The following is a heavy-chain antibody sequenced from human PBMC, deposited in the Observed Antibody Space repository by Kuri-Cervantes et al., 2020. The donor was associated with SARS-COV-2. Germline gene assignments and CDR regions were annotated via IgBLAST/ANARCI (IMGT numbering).Heavy chain of an antibody. CDR3: VRDGDHWNFDY. Sequence: GGSLRLSCAVSGYSISSGYYWGWIRQPPGKGLVWVSRINPDGSYTNNADSVKGRFTLSRDNAKNMLFLQMNSLRAEDTAVYYCVRDGDHWNFDYWGQGTLVTVSS. J-gene: IGHJ4*02. CDR1: GYSISSGYY. D-gene: IGHD1-1*01. V-gene: IGHV3-74*01. CDR2: INPDGSYT.